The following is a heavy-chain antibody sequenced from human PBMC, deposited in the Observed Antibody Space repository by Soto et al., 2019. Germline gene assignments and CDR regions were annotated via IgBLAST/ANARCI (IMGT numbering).Heavy chain of an antibody. CDR3: ATDSAGRGPFDP. Sequence: NPSETLSLTCTISGGSFGTNYWSWIRQAPGKGLEWIGYTYHTGSTKYNPSLKSRATISVDTSKNQFSLTLNSAAAADTAVYYCATDSAGRGPFDPWGQGILVTVSS. CDR2: TYHTGST. V-gene: IGHV4-59*13. CDR1: GGSFGTNY. J-gene: IGHJ5*02. D-gene: IGHD3-10*01.